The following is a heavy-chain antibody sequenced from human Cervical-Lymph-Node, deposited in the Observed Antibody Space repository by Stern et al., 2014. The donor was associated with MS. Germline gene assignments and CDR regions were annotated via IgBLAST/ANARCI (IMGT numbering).Heavy chain of an antibody. Sequence: VQLVQSGAEVKKPGASVKVSCKASAYTITAYYTHWVRQAPGHGLEWMGWINPNSGGTYSAQKFQGRLTMTRDTSISTAYMELRSLRSDDTAVYYCARGGGYSYSTLDYWGQGTQVTVSS. CDR2: INPNSGGT. CDR3: ARGGGYSYSTLDY. D-gene: IGHD3-10*01. CDR1: AYTITAYY. V-gene: IGHV1-2*02. J-gene: IGHJ4*02.